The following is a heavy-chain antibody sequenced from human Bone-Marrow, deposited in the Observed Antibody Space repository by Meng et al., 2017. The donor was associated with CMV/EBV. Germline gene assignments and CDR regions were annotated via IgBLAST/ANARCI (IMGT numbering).Heavy chain of an antibody. CDR3: ARVPQGAAAYYYYGMDV. CDR1: GGTFSSYT. CDR2: IIPILGIA. J-gene: IGHJ6*02. V-gene: IGHV1-69*02. D-gene: IGHD2-2*01. Sequence: SVKVSCKASGGTFSSYTISWVRQAPGQGLEWMGRIIPILGIANYAQKFQDRVTITADKSTSTAYMELSSLRSEDTAVYYCARVPQGAAAYYYYGMDVWGQGTTVTVSS.